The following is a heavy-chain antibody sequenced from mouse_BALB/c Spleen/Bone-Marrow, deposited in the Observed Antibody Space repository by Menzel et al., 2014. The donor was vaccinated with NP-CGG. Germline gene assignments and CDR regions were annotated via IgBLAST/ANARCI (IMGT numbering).Heavy chain of an antibody. CDR2: IDPANGNT. CDR1: GFNIKDTY. V-gene: IGHV14-3*02. J-gene: IGHJ4*01. D-gene: IGHD2-1*01. Sequence: EVKLMESGAELVKPGASVKLSCTASGFNIKDTYMHWVKQRPEQGLEWIGRIDPANGNTKYDPKFQGKATITADTSSNTAYLQLSSLTSEGTAVYYCARRGYYGNYYYAMDYWGQGTSVTVSS. CDR3: ARRGYYGNYYYAMDY.